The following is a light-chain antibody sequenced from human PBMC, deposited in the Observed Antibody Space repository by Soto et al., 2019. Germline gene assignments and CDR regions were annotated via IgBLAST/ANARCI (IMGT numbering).Light chain of an antibody. V-gene: IGKV1-5*03. J-gene: IGKJ1*01. CDR1: QSISNW. CDR2: KAS. CDR3: QQYDTYPRT. Sequence: DIQMTQSRSTLSASVGDRVTITCRASQSISNWLAWYQQKPGKAPKLLIFKASTLESGVPSRFSGSGSGTEFTLNISSLQPDDFATYHCQQYDTYPRTFGQGTKVDIK.